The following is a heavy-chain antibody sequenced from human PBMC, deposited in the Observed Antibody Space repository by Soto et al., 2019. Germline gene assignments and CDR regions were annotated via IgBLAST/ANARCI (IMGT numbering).Heavy chain of an antibody. J-gene: IGHJ6*02. CDR3: AKYYFDSTGSHYYYYGMDV. Sequence: SESLSLTCSVSGGSISSSSYYWGWIRQPPGKGLEWIGSVSYSGSTYYNPSLKSRVTISVDTSKNQFSLKLSSVTAADTAVYYCAKYYFDSTGSHYYYYGMDVWGQGTSVTVSS. CDR2: VSYSGST. D-gene: IGHD3-22*01. V-gene: IGHV4-39*01. CDR1: GGSISSSSYY.